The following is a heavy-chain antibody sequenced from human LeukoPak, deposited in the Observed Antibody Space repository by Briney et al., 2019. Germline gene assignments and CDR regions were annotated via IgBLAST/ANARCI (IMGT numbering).Heavy chain of an antibody. CDR1: GGSISSYY. CDR2: IYYTGST. V-gene: IGHV4-59*08. Sequence: SETLSLTCTVSGGSISSYYWSWIRQPPGKGLEWIGYIYYTGSTNYNPSLKSRVTISVDTSKNQFSLKLSSVTAADTAVYYCARHGYDSSGYYYFFRYFDLWGRGTLVTVSS. CDR3: ARHGYDSSGYYYFFRYFDL. J-gene: IGHJ2*01. D-gene: IGHD3-22*01.